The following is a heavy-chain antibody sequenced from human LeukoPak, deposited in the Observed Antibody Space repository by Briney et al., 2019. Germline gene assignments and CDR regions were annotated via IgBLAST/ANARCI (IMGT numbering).Heavy chain of an antibody. J-gene: IGHJ4*02. CDR2: INHSGST. CDR3: ARGGTWSGYCRGGSCYNFDY. D-gene: IGHD2-15*01. Sequence: PSETLSLTCAVYGGSFSGYYWSWIRQPPGKGLEWIGEINHSGSTNYNPSLKSRVTISVDTSKNQFSLKLSSVTAADTAVYYCARGGTWSGYCRGGSCYNFDYWGQGTLVTVSS. V-gene: IGHV4-34*01. CDR1: GGSFSGYY.